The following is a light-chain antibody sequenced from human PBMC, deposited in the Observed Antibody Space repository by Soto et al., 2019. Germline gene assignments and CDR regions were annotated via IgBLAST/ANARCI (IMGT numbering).Light chain of an antibody. CDR2: GAS. V-gene: IGKV3-15*01. Sequence: EIVMTQXSAXLSVSPGTRSILSWLASQSVSSNLAWYQQKPGQAPRLLISGASARATGIPDRFSGSGSGTEFTLTISRLQSEDFAVYYCQHYNNWPLTFGQGTKVDIK. J-gene: IGKJ1*01. CDR1: QSVSSN. CDR3: QHYNNWPLT.